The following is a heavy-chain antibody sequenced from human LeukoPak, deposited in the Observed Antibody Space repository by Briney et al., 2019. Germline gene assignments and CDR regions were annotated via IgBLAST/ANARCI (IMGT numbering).Heavy chain of an antibody. J-gene: IGHJ5*02. V-gene: IGHV3-74*01. CDR3: ARDHLTIFGVVIIRGSGFDP. CDR2: INTDGSST. Sequence: GGSLRLSCAASGFTFSSYWIHWVRQAPGKGLVWVSRINTDGSSTSYADSVKGRFTISRDNAKNSLYLQMNSLRAEDTAVYYCARDHLTIFGVVIIRGSGFDPWGQGTLVTVSS. D-gene: IGHD3-3*01. CDR1: GFTFSSYW.